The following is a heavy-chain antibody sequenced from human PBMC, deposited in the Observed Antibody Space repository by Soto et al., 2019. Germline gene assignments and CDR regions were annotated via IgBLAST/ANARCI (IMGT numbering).Heavy chain of an antibody. Sequence: SETLSLTCTVSGRSISSYYWSWIRQPPGKGLEWIGYIYYSGSTNYNPSNKSRVTISVDTSKNQFSLKLSSVTAADTAVYYCARRYDILTGYYRFHWFDSWGQGNLVIVSS. CDR3: ARRYDILTGYYRFHWFDS. CDR2: IYYSGST. V-gene: IGHV4-59*08. D-gene: IGHD3-9*01. CDR1: GRSISSYY. J-gene: IGHJ5*01.